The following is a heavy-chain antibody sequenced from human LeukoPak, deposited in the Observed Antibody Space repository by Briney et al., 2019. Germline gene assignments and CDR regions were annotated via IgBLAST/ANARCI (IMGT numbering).Heavy chain of an antibody. Sequence: PSETLSLTCAVYGGSFSGYYWSWIRQPPGKGLEWIGEINHSGSTNYNPSLKSRVTISVDTSKNQFSLKLSSVTAADTAVYYCARYSSVPSYYHYYGMDVWGQGTTVTVSS. CDR1: GGSFSGYY. D-gene: IGHD5-18*01. J-gene: IGHJ6*02. CDR3: ARYSSVPSYYHYYGMDV. CDR2: INHSGST. V-gene: IGHV4-34*01.